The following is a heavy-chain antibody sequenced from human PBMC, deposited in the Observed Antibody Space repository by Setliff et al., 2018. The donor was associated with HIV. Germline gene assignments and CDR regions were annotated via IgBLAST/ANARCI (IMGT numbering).Heavy chain of an antibody. CDR2: FDPEDGET. CDR1: VYTLSELS. Sequence: ASVKVACKVSVYTLSELSVHWVRQAPGEGLEWMGGFDPEDGETIYAEKFQGRVTMTEDTATETAYMELSSLRSEDAAVYYCATDAYHDVLTGPTPGAFDIWGQGTVVTVSS. J-gene: IGHJ3*02. V-gene: IGHV1-24*01. D-gene: IGHD3-9*01. CDR3: ATDAYHDVLTGPTPGAFDI.